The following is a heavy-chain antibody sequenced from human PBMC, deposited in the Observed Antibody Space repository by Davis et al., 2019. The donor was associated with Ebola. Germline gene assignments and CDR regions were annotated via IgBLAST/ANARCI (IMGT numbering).Heavy chain of an antibody. CDR2: IDADSGGT. J-gene: IGHJ3*02. V-gene: IGHV1-2*02. CDR1: GYTFTDYH. Sequence: ASVNVSCKASGYTFTDYHIHWVRQAPGQGLEWMGWIDADSGGTNYAQKFQGRVTMTRDTSISTVYMELSRVISDDTAVYACARDDTSSPSNAFDIWGQGTMVTVSS. CDR3: ARDDTSSPSNAFDI. D-gene: IGHD6-6*01.